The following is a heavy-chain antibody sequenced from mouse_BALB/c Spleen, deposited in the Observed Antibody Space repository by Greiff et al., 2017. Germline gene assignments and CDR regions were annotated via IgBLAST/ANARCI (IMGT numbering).Heavy chain of an antibody. Sequence: VQLKQSGAELVKPGASVKLSCTASGFNIKDTYMHWVKQRPEQGLEWIGRIDPANGNTKYDPKFQGKATITADTSSNTAYLQLSSLTSEDTAVYYCARPLHYYGNYAMDYWGQGTSVTVSS. CDR1: GFNIKDTY. CDR2: IDPANGNT. V-gene: IGHV14-3*02. CDR3: ARPLHYYGNYAMDY. D-gene: IGHD1-2*01. J-gene: IGHJ4*01.